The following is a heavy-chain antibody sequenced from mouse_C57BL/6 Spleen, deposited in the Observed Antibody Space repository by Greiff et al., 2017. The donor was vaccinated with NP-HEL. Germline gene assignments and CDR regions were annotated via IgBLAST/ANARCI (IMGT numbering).Heavy chain of an antibody. CDR1: GYTFTSYW. J-gene: IGHJ4*01. CDR3: ARQLRRYAMDY. D-gene: IGHD3-2*02. CDR2: IYPGSGST. Sequence: QVHVKQPGAELVKPGASVKMSCKASGYTFTSYWITWVKQRPGQGLEWIGDIYPGSGSTNYIEKFKSKATLTVDTSSSTAYMQLSSLTSEDSAVYYCARQLRRYAMDYWGQGTSVTVSS. V-gene: IGHV1-55*01.